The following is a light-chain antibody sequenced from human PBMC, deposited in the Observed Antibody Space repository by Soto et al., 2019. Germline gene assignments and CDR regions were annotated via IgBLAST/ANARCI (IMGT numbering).Light chain of an antibody. CDR3: QQRSNWPPTN. Sequence: IVLTQAPATLSLSPVERATLSLRASQSVNIYLAWYQQKPGQAPRLLIYDASNRATGIPARFSGSGSGTDFTLTISSLEPEDFAVYYCQQRSNWPPTNFGQGTRLEIK. CDR1: QSVNIY. V-gene: IGKV3-11*01. CDR2: DAS. J-gene: IGKJ5*01.